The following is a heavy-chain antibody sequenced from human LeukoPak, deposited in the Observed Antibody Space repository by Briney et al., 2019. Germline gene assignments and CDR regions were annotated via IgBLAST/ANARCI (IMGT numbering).Heavy chain of an antibody. V-gene: IGHV3-21*04. CDR1: GFTFSTYS. CDR2: ISSSSEYI. J-gene: IGHJ4*02. D-gene: IGHD4/OR15-4a*01. Sequence: GGSLRLSCAASGFTFSTYSMNWVRQAPGKGLEWVSFISSSSEYIYYANSVKGRFTISRDNAKNSLYLQVNSLRSDDTAVYYCARDGAGATYYFDYWGQGTLVTVSS. CDR3: ARDGAGATYYFDY.